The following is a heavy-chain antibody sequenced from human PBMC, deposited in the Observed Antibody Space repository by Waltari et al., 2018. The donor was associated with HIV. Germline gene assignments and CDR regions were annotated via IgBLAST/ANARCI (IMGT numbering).Heavy chain of an antibody. CDR2: ISMNYKNC. CDR1: GFRFNDSA. J-gene: IGHJ4*02. CDR3: VRDPHLASSYYDRGGYFDL. D-gene: IGHD3-22*01. Sequence: EVQLVESGGGLVQPGRSLRLSCSASGFRFNDSAMHWFRQVPGNGLWLFSIISMNYKNCSDADCVKGRITIFRDNAKNSLYLQMDNLRPQDTALYYCVRDPHLASSYYDRGGYFDLWGQGTLVTVSS. V-gene: IGHV3-9*01.